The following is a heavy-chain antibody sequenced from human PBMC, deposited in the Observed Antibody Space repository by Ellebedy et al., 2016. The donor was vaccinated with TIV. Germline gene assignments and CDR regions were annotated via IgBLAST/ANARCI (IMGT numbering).Heavy chain of an antibody. CDR3: ARDKDWAFDY. V-gene: IGHV3-48*02. Sequence: PGGSLRLSCVASGFTFNSYSMNWVRQAPGKGLEWVSYIRSSSGAIYYADAVKGRFTISGDTAKNSLYLQMNNLRDEDTAIYYCARDKDWAFDYWGQGTLVTVSS. CDR2: IRSSSGAI. D-gene: IGHD3-9*01. J-gene: IGHJ4*02. CDR1: GFTFNSYS.